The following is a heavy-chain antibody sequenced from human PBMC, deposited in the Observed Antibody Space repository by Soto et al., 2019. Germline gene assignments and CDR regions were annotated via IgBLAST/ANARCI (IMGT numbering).Heavy chain of an antibody. CDR1: GFTFSSYA. CDR2: ISYDGSNK. D-gene: IGHD3-9*01. J-gene: IGHJ3*02. CDR3: ARDSLGSILSPGAFDI. Sequence: GGSLRLSCAASGFTFSSYAMHWVRQAPGKGLEWVAVISYDGSNKYYADSVKGRFTISRDNSKNTLYLQMNSLRAEDTAVYYCARDSLGSILSPGAFDIWGQGTMVTVSS. V-gene: IGHV3-30-3*01.